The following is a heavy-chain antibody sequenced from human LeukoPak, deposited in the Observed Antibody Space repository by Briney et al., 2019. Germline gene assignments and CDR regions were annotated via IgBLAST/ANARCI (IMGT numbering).Heavy chain of an antibody. J-gene: IGHJ6*03. D-gene: IGHD6-19*01. CDR3: AIVSVDFFYYMDV. V-gene: IGHV4-4*09. CDR1: GGSISSGD. Sequence: SETLSLTCTVSGGSISSGDWTWIRQPPGKGLEWIGNIYSSGYTNYNPSLRSRVTMSVDTSKNLFSLKLNSVTAADTAVYYCAIVSVDFFYYMDVWGKGTTVTVS. CDR2: IYSSGYT.